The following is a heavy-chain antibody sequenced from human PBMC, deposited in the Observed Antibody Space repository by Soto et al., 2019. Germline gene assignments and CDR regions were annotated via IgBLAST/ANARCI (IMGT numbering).Heavy chain of an antibody. D-gene: IGHD1-1*01. CDR1: GDTFSRYS. CDR3: SGEDRDRDTGIVTAAIDGMDV. J-gene: IGHJ6*02. Sequence: QVQLVQSGAEVKKPGSSVKVSCKASGDTFSRYSINWVRQAPGHGLEWIGRIIDIFGIPTHAQKCEGRVTFTSDHSTNNAYLQLGSLRFDHTAVYYCSGEDRDRDTGIVTAAIDGMDVCGQGTTVTVSS. V-gene: IGHV1-69*08. CDR2: IIDIFGIP.